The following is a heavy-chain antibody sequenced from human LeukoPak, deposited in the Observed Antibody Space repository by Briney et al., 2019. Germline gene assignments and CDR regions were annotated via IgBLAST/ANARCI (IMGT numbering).Heavy chain of an antibody. J-gene: IGHJ3*02. V-gene: IGHV3-30-3*01. Sequence: GGSLRLSCAASGFTFSNAWMSWVRQAPGKGLEWVAVISYDGSNKYYADSVKGRFTISRDNSKNTLYLQMNSLRAEDTAVYYCAREGVTNAFDIWGQGTMVTVSS. D-gene: IGHD3-10*01. CDR1: GFTFSNAW. CDR3: AREGVTNAFDI. CDR2: ISYDGSNK.